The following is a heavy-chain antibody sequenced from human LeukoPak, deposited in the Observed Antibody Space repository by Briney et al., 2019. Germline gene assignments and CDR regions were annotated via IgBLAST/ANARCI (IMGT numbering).Heavy chain of an antibody. CDR2: IYTSGST. D-gene: IGHD6-19*01. V-gene: IGHV4-61*02. Sequence: SETLSLTCTVSGGSISSSSYYWGWIRQPAGKGLEWIGRIYTSGSTNYNPSLKSRVTMSVDTSKNQFSLKLSSVTAADTAVYYCASERQWLGTYYFDYWGQGTLVTVSS. CDR1: GGSISSSSYY. CDR3: ASERQWLGTYYFDY. J-gene: IGHJ4*02.